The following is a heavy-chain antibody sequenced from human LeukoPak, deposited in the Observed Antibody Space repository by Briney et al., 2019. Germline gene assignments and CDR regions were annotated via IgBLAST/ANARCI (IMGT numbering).Heavy chain of an antibody. CDR1: GGSISSYY. CDR2: IYYSGST. CDR3: ARWREDTKTNYYYYGMDV. V-gene: IGHV4-59*12. J-gene: IGHJ6*02. Sequence: SSETLSLTCTVSGGSISSYYWSWIRQPPGKGLEWIGYIYYSGSTYYNPSLKSRVTISVDTSKNQFSLKLSSVTAADTAVYYCARWREDTKTNYYYYGMDVWGQGTTVTVSS. D-gene: IGHD5-18*01.